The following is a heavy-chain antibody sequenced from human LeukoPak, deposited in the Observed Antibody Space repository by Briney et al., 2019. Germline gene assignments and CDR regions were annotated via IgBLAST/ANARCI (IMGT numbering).Heavy chain of an antibody. CDR3: AKGDCGGDCYVVDY. CDR2: MSGGGGTT. D-gene: IGHD2-21*02. CDR1: VFTFSSDD. V-gene: IGHV3-23*01. Sequence: GWSRIFSGAAAVFTFSSDDMSLVCQAPGKVLGGVSFMSGGGGTTSYDYFVEGLFTIYKYNSKNMLYLQMNRVRGEDTALYSCAKGDCGGDCYVVDYWGKGTRVTVSS. J-gene: IGHJ4*02.